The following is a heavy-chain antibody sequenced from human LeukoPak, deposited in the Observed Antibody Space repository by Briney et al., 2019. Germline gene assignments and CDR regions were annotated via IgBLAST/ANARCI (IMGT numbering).Heavy chain of an antibody. J-gene: IGHJ4*02. CDR3: ARGAHPYDSSGYYPYYFDY. D-gene: IGHD3-22*01. CDR1: GGSISSGGYY. Sequence: SQTLSLTCTVSGGSISSGGYYWSWIRQHPGKGLEWIGYSYYSGSTNYNPSLKSRVTISVDTSKNQFSLKLSSVTAADTAVYYCARGAHPYDSSGYYPYYFDYWGQGTLVTVSS. V-gene: IGHV4-31*02. CDR2: SYYSGST.